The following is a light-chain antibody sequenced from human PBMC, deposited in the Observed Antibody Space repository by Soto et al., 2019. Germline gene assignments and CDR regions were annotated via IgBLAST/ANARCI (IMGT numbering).Light chain of an antibody. Sequence: EIVLTQCXATLAXXPXXXXTLXXRCVQSVSRYLAWYQQKPGQAPRLLIYDASYRATGIPARFSGSGSGTEFTLTISSLQSEDFAVYYCQQRSNWPPALSFGGGTKVDIK. CDR1: QSVSRY. CDR3: QQRSNWPPALS. CDR2: DAS. V-gene: IGKV3-11*01. J-gene: IGKJ4*01.